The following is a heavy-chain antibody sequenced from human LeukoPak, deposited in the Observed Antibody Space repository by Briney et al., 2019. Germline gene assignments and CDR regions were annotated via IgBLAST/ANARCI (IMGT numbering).Heavy chain of an antibody. J-gene: IGHJ2*01. Sequence: GGSLRLSCAASGFTFSTYSMNWVRQAPGEGLEWVSSISSSSSYIYYADSVKGRFTISRDNAKNSLYLQMNSLRAEDTAVYYCARVPGDRRRYFDLWGRGTLVTVSS. D-gene: IGHD7-27*01. CDR2: ISSSSSYI. CDR1: GFTFSTYS. V-gene: IGHV3-21*01. CDR3: ARVPGDRRRYFDL.